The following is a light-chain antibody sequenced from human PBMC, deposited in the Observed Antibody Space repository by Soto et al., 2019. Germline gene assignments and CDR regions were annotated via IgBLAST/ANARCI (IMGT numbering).Light chain of an antibody. Sequence: SQARSACGSRGQRYPNSCSGSSSNIGSSTVTWYQQLPGAAPTVLIHSNNQRPSGVPDRFSGSKSGTSASLAISGLQSDDEADYYCATWAASLKGYVFGAGPKVTVL. CDR2: SNN. J-gene: IGLJ1*01. CDR1: SSNIGSST. CDR3: ATWAASLKGYV. V-gene: IGLV1-44*01.